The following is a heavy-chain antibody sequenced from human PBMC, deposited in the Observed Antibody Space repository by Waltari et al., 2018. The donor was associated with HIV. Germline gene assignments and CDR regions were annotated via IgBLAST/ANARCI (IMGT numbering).Heavy chain of an antibody. CDR1: GFTFNSYW. V-gene: IGHV3-7*01. J-gene: IGHJ4*02. Sequence: EVQLVESGGGLVQPGGSLRLSCAASGFTFNSYWMSWVRQAPGKGLEWVANIKEDGSEKYYVDSVKGRFTISRDNAKNSLYLQMNSLRAEDTAVYYCARTYALGSFEYWGQGTLVTVSS. CDR3: ARTYALGSFEY. CDR2: IKEDGSEK. D-gene: IGHD3-16*01.